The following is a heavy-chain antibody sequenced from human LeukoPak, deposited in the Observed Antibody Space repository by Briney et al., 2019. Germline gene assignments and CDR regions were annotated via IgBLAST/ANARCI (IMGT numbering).Heavy chain of an antibody. CDR2: INHSGST. Sequence: SETLSLTCAVYGGSFSGYYWSWIRQPPGKGLEWIGEINHSGSTNYNPSLKSRVTISVDTSKNQFSLKLSSVTAADTAVYYCARARYYYDSSGYFGFDPWGQGTLVTVSS. CDR1: GGSFSGYY. CDR3: ARARYYYDSSGYFGFDP. D-gene: IGHD3-22*01. V-gene: IGHV4-34*01. J-gene: IGHJ5*02.